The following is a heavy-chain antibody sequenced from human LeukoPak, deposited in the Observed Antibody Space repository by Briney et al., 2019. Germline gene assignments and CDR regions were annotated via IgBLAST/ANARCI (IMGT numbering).Heavy chain of an antibody. D-gene: IGHD3-22*01. Sequence: PGGSLGLSCAASGFAFSNAWMSWVRQAPGKGLEWVGRIKSKTDGGTTDYAAPVKGRFTISRDDSKNTLYLQMNSLKTEDTAVYYCTTDRGYYYDSSGPHRWGQGTLVTVSS. CDR2: IKSKTDGGTT. CDR3: TTDRGYYYDSSGPHR. V-gene: IGHV3-15*01. CDR1: GFAFSNAW. J-gene: IGHJ4*02.